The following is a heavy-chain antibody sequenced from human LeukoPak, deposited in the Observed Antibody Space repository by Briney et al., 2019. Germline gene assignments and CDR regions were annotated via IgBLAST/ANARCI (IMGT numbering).Heavy chain of an antibody. CDR1: GFTFSSYA. Sequence: GGSLRLSCAASGFTFSSYAMSWVRQAPGKGLEWVSAISGSGGSTYYADSVKGRFTISRDNSKNTLYLQMNSLRAEDTALYYCARAYDFWSGYYTRYYFDYWGQGTLVTVSS. CDR2: ISGSGGST. V-gene: IGHV3-23*01. J-gene: IGHJ4*02. D-gene: IGHD3-3*01. CDR3: ARAYDFWSGYYTRYYFDY.